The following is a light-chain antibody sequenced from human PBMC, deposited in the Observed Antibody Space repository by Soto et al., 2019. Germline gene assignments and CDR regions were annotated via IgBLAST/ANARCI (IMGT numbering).Light chain of an antibody. CDR2: GAS. J-gene: IGKJ3*01. CDR3: QQYNNWPPVT. CDR1: QSVYNN. V-gene: IGKV3-15*01. Sequence: EIVVSQSPGTVSVWPAERATLSGGSSQSVYNNLAWYQQKPGQAPRLLIYGASTRATGIPARFSGSGSGTEFTLTISSLQSEDFAVYYCQQYNNWPPVTFGPGTKVDIK.